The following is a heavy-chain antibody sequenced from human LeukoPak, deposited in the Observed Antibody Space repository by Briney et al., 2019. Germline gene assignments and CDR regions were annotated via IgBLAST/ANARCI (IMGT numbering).Heavy chain of an antibody. CDR1: GFTFNSYS. V-gene: IGHV3-21*01. CDR2: ITSSSKSV. Sequence: GGSLRLSCAASGFTFNSYSMPWVRQAPGKGLEWVSSITSSSKSVYYAGSVRGRFTISRDNAKNSLYLQMNSLRAEDTAVYYCARVKVGATVPAFDIWGQGTMVTVSS. CDR3: ARVKVGATVPAFDI. D-gene: IGHD1-26*01. J-gene: IGHJ3*02.